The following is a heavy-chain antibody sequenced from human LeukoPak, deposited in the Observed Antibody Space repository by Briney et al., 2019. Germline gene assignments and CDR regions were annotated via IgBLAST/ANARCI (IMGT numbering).Heavy chain of an antibody. CDR1: GFTFSSYA. Sequence: GGSLRLSCAASGFTFSSYAMSWVRQAPGKGLEWVSAISGSGGSTYYADSVKGRFTISRDNSKNTLYLQMNSLRAEDTAVYYCARDQFSSSWYQLDWGQGTLVTVSS. J-gene: IGHJ4*02. D-gene: IGHD6-13*01. V-gene: IGHV3-23*01. CDR3: ARDQFSSSWYQLD. CDR2: ISGSGGST.